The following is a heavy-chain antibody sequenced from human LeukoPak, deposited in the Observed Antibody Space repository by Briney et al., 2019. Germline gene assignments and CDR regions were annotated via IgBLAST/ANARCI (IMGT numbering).Heavy chain of an antibody. J-gene: IGHJ6*03. CDR3: ARDPRIPGYYYYMDV. CDR1: GYSNSSGYY. D-gene: IGHD2-21*01. Sequence: SETLSLTCTVSGYSNSSGYYWGWIRQPPGKGLEWIGSIYHSGSTYYNPSLKSRVTISVDTSKNQFSLKLSSVTAADTAVYYCARDPRIPGYYYYMDVWGKGTTVTVSS. CDR2: IYHSGST. V-gene: IGHV4-38-2*02.